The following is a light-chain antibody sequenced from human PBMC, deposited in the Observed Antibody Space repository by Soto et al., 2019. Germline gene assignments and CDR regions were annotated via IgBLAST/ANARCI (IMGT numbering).Light chain of an antibody. V-gene: IGLV2-14*01. CDR1: SSDVGGYNY. CDR2: EVS. J-gene: IGLJ1*01. CDR3: SSYTSSSTV. Sequence: QSALTQPGSVCGSPGQSITISCTGTSSDVGGYNYVSWYQQHPGKAPKLMIYEVSNRPSGVSNRFSGSKSGNTASLTISGLQAEDEADYYCSSYTSSSTVFGTGTKVTVL.